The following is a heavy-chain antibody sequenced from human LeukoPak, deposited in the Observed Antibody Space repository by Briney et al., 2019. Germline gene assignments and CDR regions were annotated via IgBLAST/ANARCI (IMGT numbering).Heavy chain of an antibody. Sequence: GGSLRLSCAASGFTFSSYSMNWVRQAPGKGLEWVSYISSSSSTIYYADFVKGRFTISRDNAKNSLYLQMNSLRAEDTAVYYCARLPWELSGRRWFDPWGQGTLVTVSS. CDR3: ARLPWELSGRRWFDP. J-gene: IGHJ5*02. V-gene: IGHV3-48*01. CDR1: GFTFSSYS. CDR2: ISSSSSTI. D-gene: IGHD1-26*01.